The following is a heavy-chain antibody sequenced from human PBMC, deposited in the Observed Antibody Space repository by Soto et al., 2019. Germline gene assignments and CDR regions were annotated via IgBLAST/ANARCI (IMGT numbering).Heavy chain of an antibody. V-gene: IGHV3-30*18. J-gene: IGHJ1*01. Sequence: LRLSCAASGFTFSSYGMHWVRQAPGKGLEWVAVISYDGSNKYYADSVKGRFTISRDNSKNTLYLQMNSLRAEDTAVYYCVKDGPNRGRHLAFWGQGTLVTVSS. CDR3: VKDGPNRGRHLAF. D-gene: IGHD7-27*01. CDR1: GFTFSSYG. CDR2: ISYDGSNK.